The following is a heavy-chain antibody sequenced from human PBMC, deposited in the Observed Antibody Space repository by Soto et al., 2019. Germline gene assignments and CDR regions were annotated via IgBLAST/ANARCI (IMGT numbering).Heavy chain of an antibody. Sequence: GSLRLSCAASGFTFSSYAMSWVRQAPGKGLERVSAISGSGGSTYYADSVKGRFTISRDNSKNTLYLQMNSLRAEDTAVYYCAKDRDTAMVFDYWGQGTLVTVSS. V-gene: IGHV3-23*01. D-gene: IGHD5-18*01. CDR1: GFTFSSYA. CDR2: ISGSGGST. J-gene: IGHJ4*02. CDR3: AKDRDTAMVFDY.